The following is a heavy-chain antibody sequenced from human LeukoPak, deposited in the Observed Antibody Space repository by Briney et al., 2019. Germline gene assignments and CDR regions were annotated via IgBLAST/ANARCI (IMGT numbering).Heavy chain of an antibody. CDR3: AKRKQQLAEYYYYYYGMDV. CDR2: ISSSSSYI. CDR1: GFTFSNYA. D-gene: IGHD6-13*01. J-gene: IGHJ6*02. V-gene: IGHV3-21*04. Sequence: PGASLRLSCVASGFTFSNYAMSWVRQAPGKGLEWVSSISSSSSYIYYADSVKGRFTISRDNAKNSLYLQMNSLRAEDTAVYYCAKRKQQLAEYYYYYYGMDVWGQGTTVTVSS.